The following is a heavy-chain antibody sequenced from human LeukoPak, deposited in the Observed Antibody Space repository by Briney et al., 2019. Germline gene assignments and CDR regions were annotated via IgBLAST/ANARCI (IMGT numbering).Heavy chain of an antibody. CDR1: RGSISSSTYY. CDR3: ARSQAYGIFDY. CDR2: IYYSGST. D-gene: IGHD4-17*01. V-gene: IGHV4-39*01. J-gene: IGHJ4*02. Sequence: SETLSLTCTVSRGSISSSTYYWGWIRQPPGKGLEWIGSIYYSGSTYYNPSLKSRVTISVDTSKNQFSLKLSSVTAADTAVYYCARSQAYGIFDYWGQGTLVTVSS.